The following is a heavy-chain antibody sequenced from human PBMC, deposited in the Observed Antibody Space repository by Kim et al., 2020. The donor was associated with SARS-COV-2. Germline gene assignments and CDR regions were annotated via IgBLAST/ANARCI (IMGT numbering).Heavy chain of an antibody. V-gene: IGHV4-59*01. CDR1: GGSISGSY. CDR2: LYYSGST. J-gene: IGHJ4*02. Sequence: SETLSLTCTVSGGSISGSYWSWIRQSPGKGLEWVAILYYSGSTKYNPSLKSRVTMSVDTSKSHLSLRLTSVTAADTAVYYCASVGRGGSHQADHWGQGSLVTVAS. D-gene: IGHD1-26*01. CDR3: ASVGRGGSHQADH.